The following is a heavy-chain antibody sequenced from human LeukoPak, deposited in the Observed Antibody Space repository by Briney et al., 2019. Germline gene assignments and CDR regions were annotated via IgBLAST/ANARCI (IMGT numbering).Heavy chain of an antibody. J-gene: IGHJ4*02. CDR3: ASQGGYDILTGYSQLDY. Sequence: PGGALRLSGAASGFNFSSYAMSGARQAPGKGLEWGSAISGSGGSTYYADSVKGRFTISRDNSKNTLYLQMNSLRAEDTAVYYCASQGGYDILTGYSQLDYWGQGTLVTVSS. V-gene: IGHV3-23*01. CDR2: ISGSGGST. D-gene: IGHD3-9*01. CDR1: GFNFSSYA.